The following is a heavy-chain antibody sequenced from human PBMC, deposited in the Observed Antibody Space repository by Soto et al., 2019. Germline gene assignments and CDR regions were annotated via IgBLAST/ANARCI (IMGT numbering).Heavy chain of an antibody. D-gene: IGHD3-9*01. J-gene: IGHJ4*02. Sequence: SVKVSCKASGGTFSSYAISWVRQAPGQGLEWMGGIIPIFGTANYAQKFQGRVTITADESTSTAYMELSSLRSEDTAVYYCASNPNPRLRYFVFANQTLDYWGQGTLVTVS. CDR3: ASNPNPRLRYFVFANQTLDY. CDR2: IIPIFGTA. CDR1: GGTFSSYA. V-gene: IGHV1-69*13.